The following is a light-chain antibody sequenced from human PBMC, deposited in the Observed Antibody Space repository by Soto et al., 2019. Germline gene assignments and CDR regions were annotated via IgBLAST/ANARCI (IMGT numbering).Light chain of an antibody. Sequence: DIVMTQSPLSLPVTPGEPASISCRSSQSLLHSNGYNYLDWYLQKPGQSPQILIYLGSHRASGVPERFSGSGSGTDFTLKISRVEAEDVGVYYCMQALQTPTFGGGTRVEIK. CDR1: QSLLHSNGYNY. CDR2: LGS. CDR3: MQALQTPT. J-gene: IGKJ4*01. V-gene: IGKV2-28*01.